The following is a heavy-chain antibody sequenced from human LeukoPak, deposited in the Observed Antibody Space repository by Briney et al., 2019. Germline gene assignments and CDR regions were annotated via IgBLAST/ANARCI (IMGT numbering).Heavy chain of an antibody. CDR1: GYTFTSYD. CDR3: ARGRKIFGVVYGMDV. Sequence: ASVKVSCKASGYTFTSYDINWVRQATGQGLEWMGWMNPNSGNTGYAQKFQGRVTMTRNTSMSTAYMELSSLRSEDTAVYYCARGRKIFGVVYGMDVWGQGTTVTVSS. V-gene: IGHV1-8*01. J-gene: IGHJ6*02. D-gene: IGHD3-3*01. CDR2: MNPNSGNT.